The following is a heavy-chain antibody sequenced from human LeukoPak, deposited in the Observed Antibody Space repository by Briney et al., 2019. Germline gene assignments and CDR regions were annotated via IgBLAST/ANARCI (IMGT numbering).Heavy chain of an antibody. D-gene: IGHD6-19*01. J-gene: IGHJ4*02. Sequence: SETLSLTCTVSGGSISSSSYYWGWIRQPPGTGLEWIGSIYYSGSTYYNPSLKSRVTISVDTSKNQFSLKLSSVTAADTAVYYCARHYGSGWYLDYWGQGTLVTVSS. CDR3: ARHYGSGWYLDY. V-gene: IGHV4-39*01. CDR1: GGSISSSSYY. CDR2: IYYSGST.